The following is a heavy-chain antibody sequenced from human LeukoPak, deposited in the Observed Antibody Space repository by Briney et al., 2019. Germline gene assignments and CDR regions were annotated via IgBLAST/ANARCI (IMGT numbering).Heavy chain of an antibody. J-gene: IGHJ4*02. CDR2: ISPGDSDT. CDR3: ARRYSGYEYFEY. D-gene: IGHD5-12*01. V-gene: IGHV5-51*01. Sequence: GESLKISCKGSGYSFTNYWIGWVRQMPREGLEWMGIISPGDSDTRYSPSFQGQVTISADKSINTAYLHWSSLKASDTAMYYCARRYSGYEYFEYWGQGTLVTVSS. CDR1: GYSFTNYW.